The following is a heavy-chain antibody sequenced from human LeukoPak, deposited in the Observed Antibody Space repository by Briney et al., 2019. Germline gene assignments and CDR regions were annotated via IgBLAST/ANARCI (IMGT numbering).Heavy chain of an antibody. V-gene: IGHV1-2*02. D-gene: IGHD6-13*01. CDR2: INPNSGGT. CDR3: ARVFVAAAGGY. CDR1: GYTFIHYY. J-gene: IGHJ4*02. Sequence: GASVKVSCKASGYTFIHYYIHWMRQAPGQGLEWIGWINPNSGGTDYAQKFQGRVTMTRDTSINTGYPDLSRLRSDDTAVYYCARVFVAAAGGYWGQGTLVTVSS.